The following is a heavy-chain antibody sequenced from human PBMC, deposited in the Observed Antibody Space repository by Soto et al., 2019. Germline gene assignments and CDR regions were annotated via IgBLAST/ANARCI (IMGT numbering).Heavy chain of an antibody. V-gene: IGHV3-33*01. D-gene: IGHD3-22*01. J-gene: IGHJ4*02. CDR3: ARDSKDDSSGYYAGFDY. CDR1: GFTFSSYG. CDR2: IYYDGSNK. Sequence: QVQLVESGGGVVQPGRSLRLSCAVSGFTFSSYGMNWVRQAPGKGLGWVAAIYYDGSNKYYADSVRGRFTISRDNFKNTLDLHMNSLRAEDTAVYYCARDSKDDSSGYYAGFDYWGQGTLVTVSS.